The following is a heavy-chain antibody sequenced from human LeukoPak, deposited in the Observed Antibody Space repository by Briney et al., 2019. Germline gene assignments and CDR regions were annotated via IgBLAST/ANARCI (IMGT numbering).Heavy chain of an antibody. CDR2: IYYSGST. CDR3: AGDGSGSYRPTDY. Sequence: PSETLSLTCTVSGGSISSSSYYWGWIRQPPGKGLEWIGSIYYSGSTYYNPSLKSRVTISVDTSKNQFSLKLSSVTAADTAVYYCAGDGSGSYRPTDYWGQGTLATVSS. CDR1: GGSISSSSYY. J-gene: IGHJ4*02. V-gene: IGHV4-39*07. D-gene: IGHD3-10*01.